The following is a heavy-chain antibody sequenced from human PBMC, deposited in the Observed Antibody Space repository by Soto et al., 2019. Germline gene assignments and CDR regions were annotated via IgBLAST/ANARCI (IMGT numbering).Heavy chain of an antibody. D-gene: IGHD3-16*01. V-gene: IGHV3-23*01. CDR1: GFTFSSYA. CDR3: MALYFWGRQYFSCCMDF. CDR2: ISSSGGST. J-gene: IGHJ6*02. Sequence: GGSLTLSCAVSGFTFSSYAMSWVRQAQGKWMEWVSGISSSGGSTYYADSVTGRFAISRDNSKNTLFLRMNRQRVEDTAVYYCMALYFWGRQYFSCCMDFWGQGXLVTVYS.